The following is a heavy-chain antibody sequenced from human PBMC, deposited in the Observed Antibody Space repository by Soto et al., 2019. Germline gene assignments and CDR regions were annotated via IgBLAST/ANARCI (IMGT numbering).Heavy chain of an antibody. CDR2: IYYSGST. CDR3: ARAYLSSATSSFDD. D-gene: IGHD1-26*01. J-gene: IGHJ4*02. V-gene: IGHV4-31*03. Sequence: SETLSLTCTVSGGSISSGGYYWSWIRQHPGKGLEWIGYIYYSGSTYYNPSLKSRVTISVDTSKNQFSLKLSSVTAADTAVYYCARAYLSSATSSFDDWGQGTLVTVSS. CDR1: GGSISSGGYY.